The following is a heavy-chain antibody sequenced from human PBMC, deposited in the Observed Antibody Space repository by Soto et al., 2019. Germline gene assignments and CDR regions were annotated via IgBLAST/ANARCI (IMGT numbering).Heavy chain of an antibody. J-gene: IGHJ4*02. CDR3: ARLATEYSSSYLDY. V-gene: IGHV3-53*01. Sequence: GGSLRLSCAASGFTVSSNYMSWVRQAPGKGLEWVSVIYSGGSTYYADSVKGRFTISRDNSKNTLYLQMNSPRAEDTAVYYCARLATEYSSSYLDYWGQGTLVTVSS. D-gene: IGHD6-13*01. CDR2: IYSGGST. CDR1: GFTVSSNY.